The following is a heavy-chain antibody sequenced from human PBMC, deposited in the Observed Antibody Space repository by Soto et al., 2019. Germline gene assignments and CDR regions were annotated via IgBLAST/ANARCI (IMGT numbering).Heavy chain of an antibody. CDR3: AGYDSSGYYYGAFDI. V-gene: IGHV1-46*01. CDR1: GYTFTNYY. J-gene: IGHJ3*02. CDR2: INPSGGST. D-gene: IGHD3-22*01. Sequence: ASVKVSCKASGYTFTNYYMHWVRQAPGQGLEWMGIINPSGGSTSYAQKFQGRVTMTRDTSTSTVYMELSSLRSEDTAVYYCAGYDSSGYYYGAFDIWGQGTMVTVSS.